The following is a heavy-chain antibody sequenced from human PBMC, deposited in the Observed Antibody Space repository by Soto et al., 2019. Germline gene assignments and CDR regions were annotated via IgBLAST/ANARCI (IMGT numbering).Heavy chain of an antibody. CDR3: ARGFDFWSGRYWYY. CDR2: IYYSGST. CDR1: GGSVSSGSYY. D-gene: IGHD3-3*01. J-gene: IGHJ4*02. V-gene: IGHV4-61*01. Sequence: SETLSLTCTVSGGSVSSGSYYWSWIRQPPGKGLEWIGYIYYSGSTNYNPSLKSRVTVSVDTSKNQFSLKLSSVTAADTAVYYCARGFDFWSGRYWYYWGQGTLVPVSS.